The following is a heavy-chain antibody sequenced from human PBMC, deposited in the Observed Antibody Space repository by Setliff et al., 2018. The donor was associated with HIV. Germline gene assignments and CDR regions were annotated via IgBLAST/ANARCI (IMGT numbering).Heavy chain of an antibody. V-gene: IGHV4-39*01. CDR3: ARAKFYYDSSGFFPLPAAFDF. D-gene: IGHD3-22*01. J-gene: IGHJ3*01. CDR1: GGSITTSTFY. Sequence: SETLSLTCTVSGGSITTSTFYWGWIRQPPGKGLEWIGSIYYSGSTYYNPSLKSRLTITQHTSKNQFSLKLNSVTATDTALYYCARAKFYYDSSGFFPLPAAFDFWGQGTMVTV. CDR2: IYYSGST.